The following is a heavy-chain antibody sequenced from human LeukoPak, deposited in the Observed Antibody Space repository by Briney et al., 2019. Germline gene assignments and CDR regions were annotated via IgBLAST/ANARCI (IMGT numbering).Heavy chain of an antibody. CDR1: GGSISSSSYY. D-gene: IGHD6-13*01. CDR2: IYHSGST. Sequence: SETLSLTCTVSGGSISSSSYYWGWIRQPPGKGLEWIGSIYHSGSTYYNPSLKSRVTISVDTSKNQFSLKLSSVTAADTAVYYCARDGAAAGTGFDYWGQGTLVTVSS. V-gene: IGHV4-39*07. J-gene: IGHJ4*02. CDR3: ARDGAAAGTGFDY.